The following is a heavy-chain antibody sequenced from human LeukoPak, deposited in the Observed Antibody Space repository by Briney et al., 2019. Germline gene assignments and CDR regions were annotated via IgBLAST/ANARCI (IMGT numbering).Heavy chain of an antibody. V-gene: IGHV4-30-4*01. Sequence: KSSETLSLTCTVSGGSISSGDYYWSWIRQPPGKGLEWIGYIYYSGSTYYNPSLKSRVTISVDTSKNQFSLKLSSVTAAGTAVYYCARGGSMVRGIHYYGMDVWGKGTTVTVSS. J-gene: IGHJ6*04. D-gene: IGHD3-10*01. CDR2: IYYSGST. CDR1: GGSISSGDYY. CDR3: ARGGSMVRGIHYYGMDV.